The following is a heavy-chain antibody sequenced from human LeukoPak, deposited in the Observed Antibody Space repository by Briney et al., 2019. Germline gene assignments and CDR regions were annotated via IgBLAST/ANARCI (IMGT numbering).Heavy chain of an antibody. J-gene: IGHJ6*02. CDR3: ARVGYSSSSGEFDYYGMDV. CDR2: IIPIFGTA. CDR1: GGTCISYA. D-gene: IGHD6-6*01. V-gene: IGHV1-69*13. Sequence: GASVKVSCKASGGTCISYAISWVRQAPGQGLEWMGGIIPIFGTANYAQKFQGRVTITADESTSTAYMELSSLRSEDTAVYYCARVGYSSSSGEFDYYGMDVWGQGTTVTVSS.